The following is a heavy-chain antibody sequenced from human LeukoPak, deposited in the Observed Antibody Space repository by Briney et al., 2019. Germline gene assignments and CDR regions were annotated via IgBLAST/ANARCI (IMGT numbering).Heavy chain of an antibody. Sequence: GGSLRLSCAASGFTFSRHWMTWVRQAPGKGLEWVANIKEDGSKKNYEDSVKGRFTISRDNTKNSLYLQMNSLRAEDTAVYYCATPLDYYDTSGYHEGGDWGQGTLVTVSS. CDR3: ATPLDYYDTSGYHEGGD. CDR1: GFTFSRHW. J-gene: IGHJ4*02. V-gene: IGHV3-7*03. CDR2: IKEDGSKK. D-gene: IGHD3-22*01.